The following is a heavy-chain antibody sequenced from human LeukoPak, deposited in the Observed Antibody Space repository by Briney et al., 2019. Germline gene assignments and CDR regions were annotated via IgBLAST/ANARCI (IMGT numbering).Heavy chain of an antibody. Sequence: SVTVSCKASGGTFSSYAISWVRPAPGQGLEWMGGIIPIFGTANYAQKFQGRVTITADESTSTAYMELSSLRSEDTAVYYCAREGDPFGYGDRRFDYWGQGTLVTVSS. CDR1: GGTFSSYA. V-gene: IGHV1-69*13. CDR3: AREGDPFGYGDRRFDY. CDR2: IIPIFGTA. D-gene: IGHD4-17*01. J-gene: IGHJ4*02.